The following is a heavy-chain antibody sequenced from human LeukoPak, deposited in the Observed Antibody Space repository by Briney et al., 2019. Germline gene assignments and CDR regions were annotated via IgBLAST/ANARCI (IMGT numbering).Heavy chain of an antibody. J-gene: IGHJ4*02. D-gene: IGHD2-8*01. CDR3: ARDQMVR. Sequence: GGSLRLSCAASGFTFSSYAMHWVRQAPGKGLEWVAVISYDGSNKYYADSVKGRFTISRDNSKNTLYLQMNSLRAEDTAVYYCARDQMVRWGQGTLVTVSS. V-gene: IGHV3-30-3*01. CDR1: GFTFSSYA. CDR2: ISYDGSNK.